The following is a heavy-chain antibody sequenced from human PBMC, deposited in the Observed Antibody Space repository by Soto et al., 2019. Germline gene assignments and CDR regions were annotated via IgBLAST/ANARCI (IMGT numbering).Heavy chain of an antibody. CDR1: GFTFSSYA. Sequence: EVQLLESGGGLVQPGGSLRLSCAASGFTFSSYAMSWVRQAPGKGLEWVSAISGSGGSTYYADSVKGRFTISRDNSKNTLYLKMNSLRAEDTAVYYCAKDFGFYYDSVGGTDYWGQGPLVTVSS. CDR3: AKDFGFYYDSVGGTDY. V-gene: IGHV3-23*01. CDR2: ISGSGGST. J-gene: IGHJ4*02. D-gene: IGHD3-22*01.